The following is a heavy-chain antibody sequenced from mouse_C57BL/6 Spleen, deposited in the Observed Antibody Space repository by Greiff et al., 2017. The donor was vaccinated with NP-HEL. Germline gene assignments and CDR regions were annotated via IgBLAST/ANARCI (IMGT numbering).Heavy chain of an antibody. CDR1: GYTFTSYW. CDR2: INPSSGYT. CDR3: ASSIYGSSYPFAY. D-gene: IGHD1-1*01. V-gene: IGHV1-7*01. J-gene: IGHJ3*01. Sequence: QVQLQQSGAELAKPGASVKLSCKASGYTFTSYWMHWVKQRPGQGLEWIGYINPSSGYTKYNQKFKDKATLTADKSSSTAYMQLSSLTYEDSAVYDGASSIYGSSYPFAYWGQGTLVTVSA.